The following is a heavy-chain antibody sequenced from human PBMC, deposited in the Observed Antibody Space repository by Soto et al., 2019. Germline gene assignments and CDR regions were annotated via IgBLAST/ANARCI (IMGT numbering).Heavy chain of an antibody. CDR1: GGSLSSYY. V-gene: IGHV4-4*07. Sequence: QVQLQESGPGLVKPSETLSLTCTVSGGSLSSYYWSYIRQPAVTGLEWIGRIYLSGITDYNPSLKSRVPMSVDTSKNQFSRKLSSVTAADTAVYYCARTAAKVPAPVDRWGQGTLVTVSS. CDR3: ARTAAKVPAPVDR. CDR2: IYLSGIT. D-gene: IGHD3-9*01. J-gene: IGHJ4*02.